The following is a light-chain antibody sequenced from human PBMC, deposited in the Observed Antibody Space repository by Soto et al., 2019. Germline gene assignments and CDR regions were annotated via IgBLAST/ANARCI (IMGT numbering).Light chain of an antibody. CDR2: EVS. V-gene: IGLV2-14*01. CDR3: SSYTSSTPPNHD. Sequence: QSVLTQPASVSGSPGQSITISCTGTSSDVGGYNYVSWYQQHPGKAPKLMIYEVSNRPSGVSNRFSGSKSGNTASLTISGLQAEDEADYYCSSYTSSTPPNHDFRTGTKLP. J-gene: IGLJ1*01. CDR1: SSDVGGYNY.